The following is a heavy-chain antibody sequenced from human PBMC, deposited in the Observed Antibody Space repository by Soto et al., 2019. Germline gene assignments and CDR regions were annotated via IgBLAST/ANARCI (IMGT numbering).Heavy chain of an antibody. CDR2: INPSGGST. CDR1: GYTFTSYY. Sequence: ASVKVSCKASGYTFTSYYMHWVRQAPGQGLEWMGIINPSGGSTSYAQKFQGRVTMTRDTSTSTVYMELSSLRSEDTAVYYCARERRKYYDILIGYLGGANFDYWGQGTLVTVSS. J-gene: IGHJ4*02. CDR3: ARERRKYYDILIGYLGGANFDY. D-gene: IGHD3-9*01. V-gene: IGHV1-46*03.